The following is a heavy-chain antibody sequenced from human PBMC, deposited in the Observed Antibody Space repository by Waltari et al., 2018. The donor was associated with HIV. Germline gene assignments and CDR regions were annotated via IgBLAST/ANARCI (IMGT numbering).Heavy chain of an antibody. CDR3: AREVFYYDNSGHPGWFDP. Sequence: VRLVESGGALVRPGGALSRSCTASGFTVGNRSMPRVRHASGKGLEWVSTVYSDGTTVYADSVKGRFSTSRDTSKNILHLLMDSLRVDDTAVYYCAREVFYYDNSGHPGWFDPWGQGTLVAVSS. CDR2: VYSDGTT. D-gene: IGHD3-22*01. V-gene: IGHV3-66*01. CDR1: GFTVGNRS. J-gene: IGHJ5*02.